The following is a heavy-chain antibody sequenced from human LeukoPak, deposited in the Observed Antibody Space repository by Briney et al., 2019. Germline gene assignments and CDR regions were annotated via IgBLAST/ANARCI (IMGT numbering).Heavy chain of an antibody. Sequence: GASVKVSCKASGYTFTGYYLHWVRQAPGQGLEWVGWINPNTGGTNYAQKFQGRVTMTRDTSISTAYMELSTLRSDDTAIYYCAKSMGDYYCYMDVWGKGTTVTVSS. D-gene: IGHD3-16*01. CDR3: AKSMGDYYCYMDV. CDR1: GYTFTGYY. J-gene: IGHJ6*03. CDR2: INPNTGGT. V-gene: IGHV1-2*02.